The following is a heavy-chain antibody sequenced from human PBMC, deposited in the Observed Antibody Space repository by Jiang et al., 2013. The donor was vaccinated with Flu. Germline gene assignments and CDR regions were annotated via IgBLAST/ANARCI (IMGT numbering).Heavy chain of an antibody. CDR2: IYYSGST. V-gene: IGHV4-39*01. CDR3: ARGDGIVGALTWFDP. Sequence: GPGLVKPSETLSLTCTVSGGPISSSSYYWGWIRQPPGKGLEWIGSIYYSGSTYYNPSLKSRVTISVDTSKNQFSLKLSSVTAADTAVYYCARGDGIVGALTWFDPWGQGTLVTVSS. D-gene: IGHD1-26*01. J-gene: IGHJ5*02. CDR1: GGPISSSSYY.